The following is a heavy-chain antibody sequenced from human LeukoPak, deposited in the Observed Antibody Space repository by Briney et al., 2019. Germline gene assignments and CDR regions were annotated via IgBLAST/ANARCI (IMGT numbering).Heavy chain of an antibody. CDR3: ARGFRFTIFGVVPIGMDV. V-gene: IGHV4-34*01. CDR2: INHSGST. J-gene: IGHJ6*02. D-gene: IGHD3-3*01. CDR1: GGSFSGYY. Sequence: SETLSLTCAVYGGSFSGYYWSWIRQPPGKGLEWIGEINHSGSTNYNPSLKSRVTISVDTSKNRFSLKLSSVTAADTAVYYCARGFRFTIFGVVPIGMDVWGQGTTVTVSS.